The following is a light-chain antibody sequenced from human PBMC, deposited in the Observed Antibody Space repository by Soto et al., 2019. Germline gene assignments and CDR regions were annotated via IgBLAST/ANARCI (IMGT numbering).Light chain of an antibody. Sequence: DIEMTQSPLSLPVTPGESASISCRASQSLLLSNGYNYVDWYLQKPGQPPQLLIYLGSNRAPGVLDRFSGSGLGTDFTLKISRVEAEDVGVFYCMQGVQTPRTFGQGTKVEIK. J-gene: IGKJ1*01. CDR2: LGS. V-gene: IGKV2-28*01. CDR1: QSLLLSNGYNY. CDR3: MQGVQTPRT.